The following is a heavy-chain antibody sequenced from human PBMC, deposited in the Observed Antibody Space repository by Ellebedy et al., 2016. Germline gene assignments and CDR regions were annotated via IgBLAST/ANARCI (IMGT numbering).Heavy chain of an antibody. J-gene: IGHJ4*02. CDR3: ARDGPLRYVDSSGYHDPFEN. D-gene: IGHD3-22*01. Sequence: GGSLRLSCTASGFTFSSYPINWVRQAPGKGLEWVAIIKQDGSEKYYVDSVKGRFTISRDNAKNSLFLQMDSLRAEDTAVYYCARDGPLRYVDSSGYHDPFENWGQGTLVTVSS. CDR2: IKQDGSEK. CDR1: GFTFSSYP. V-gene: IGHV3-7*01.